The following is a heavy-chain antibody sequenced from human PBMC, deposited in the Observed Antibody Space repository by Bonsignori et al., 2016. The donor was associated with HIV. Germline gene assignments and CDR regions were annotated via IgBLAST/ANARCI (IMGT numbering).Heavy chain of an antibody. Sequence: WIRQPPGKGLEWIGYIYYSGSTNYNPSLKSRVTISVDTSKNQFSLKLSSVTAADTAVYYCARVGWTEDAFDIWGQGTMVTISS. D-gene: IGHD2-15*01. J-gene: IGHJ3*02. CDR3: ARVGWTEDAFDI. V-gene: IGHV4-59*01. CDR2: IYYSGST.